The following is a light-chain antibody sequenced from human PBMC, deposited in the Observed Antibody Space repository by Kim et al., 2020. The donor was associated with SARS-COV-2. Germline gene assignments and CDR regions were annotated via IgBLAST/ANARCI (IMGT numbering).Light chain of an antibody. CDR1: QSVSSY. J-gene: IGKJ4*01. V-gene: IGKV3-11*01. CDR3: QQRSHWPPLT. CDR2: DAS. Sequence: EIVLTQSPATLSLSPGERATLSCRASQSVSSYLAWYQQKPGQAPRLLIYDASNRTTGIPARFSGSGSGTGFTLTISSLEPEDFAVYYCQQRSHWPPLTFGGGTKVEI.